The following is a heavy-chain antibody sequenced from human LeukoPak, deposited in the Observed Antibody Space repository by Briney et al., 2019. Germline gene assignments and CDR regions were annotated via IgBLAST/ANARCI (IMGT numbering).Heavy chain of an antibody. CDR3: AWYGVTHGLDV. Sequence: PAGGSLRLSCAASGFSLSNYWMSWVRQAPGKGLEWVANINQDGSDKYYVDSVMGRFTISKDNAKNSVYLQMSSLRPEDTAIYYCAWYGVTHGLDVWGQGTTVTVSS. D-gene: IGHD3-10*01. CDR1: GFSLSNYW. J-gene: IGHJ6*02. V-gene: IGHV3-7*01. CDR2: INQDGSDK.